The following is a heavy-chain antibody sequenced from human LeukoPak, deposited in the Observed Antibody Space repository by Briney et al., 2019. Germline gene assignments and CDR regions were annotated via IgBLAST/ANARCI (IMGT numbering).Heavy chain of an antibody. V-gene: IGHV1-69*13. CDR1: GGTFSSYA. Sequence: GASVKVSCKASGGTFSSYAISWVRQAPGQGLEWMGGIIPIFGTANYAQKFQGRVTITADESTSTAYMELSSLRSEDTAVYYCASTGKSSSWYQGPNPYYYYYYMDVWGKGTTVTISS. J-gene: IGHJ6*03. CDR2: IIPIFGTA. CDR3: ASTGKSSSWYQGPNPYYYYYYMDV. D-gene: IGHD6-13*01.